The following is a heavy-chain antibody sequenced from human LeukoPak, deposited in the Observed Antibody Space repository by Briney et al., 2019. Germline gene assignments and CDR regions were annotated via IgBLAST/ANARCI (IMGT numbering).Heavy chain of an antibody. CDR2: IYSSVT. CDR1: GFTVSSNS. J-gene: IGHJ3*02. D-gene: IGHD4/OR15-4a*01. CDR3: AKVSLNMVNDAFDI. Sequence: PGGSLRLSCTVSGFTVSSNSMSWVRQAPGKGLEWVSFIYSSVTHYSDSVKGRFTISRDNSKNTLYLQMNSLRAEDTAMYYCAKVSLNMVNDAFDIWGQGTMVSVSS. V-gene: IGHV3-66*03.